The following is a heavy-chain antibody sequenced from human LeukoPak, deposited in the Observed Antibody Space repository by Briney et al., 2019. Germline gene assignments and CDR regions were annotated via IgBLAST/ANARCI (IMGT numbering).Heavy chain of an antibody. CDR3: AKDKWELPLGPFDY. J-gene: IGHJ4*02. CDR1: GFTFDDYA. CDR2: MSWNSGSI. V-gene: IGHV3-9*01. Sequence: PGGSLRLSCAASGFTFDDYAMHWVRQAPGKGLEWVGGMSWNSGSIGYADSVKGRFTISRDNDKNSLYLQMNSLRAEDTALYYCAKDKWELPLGPFDYWGQGALVTVSS. D-gene: IGHD1-26*01.